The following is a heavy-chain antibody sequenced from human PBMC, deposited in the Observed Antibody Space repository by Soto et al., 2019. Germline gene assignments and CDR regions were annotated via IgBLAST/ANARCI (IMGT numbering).Heavy chain of an antibody. CDR2: ISGSGGST. CDR3: AKLLRGIAAAGSSPDY. V-gene: IGHV3-23*01. Sequence: GGSLRLSCAASGFTFSSYAMSWVRQAPGKGLEWVSAISGSGGSTYYADSVKGRFTISRDNSKNTLYLQMNSLRAEDTAVYYCAKLLRGIAAAGSSPDYWGQGTLVTVSS. CDR1: GFTFSSYA. J-gene: IGHJ4*02. D-gene: IGHD6-13*01.